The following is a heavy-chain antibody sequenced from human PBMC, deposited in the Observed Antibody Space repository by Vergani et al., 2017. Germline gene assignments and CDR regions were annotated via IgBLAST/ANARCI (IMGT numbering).Heavy chain of an antibody. CDR2: IRYDGSNK. Sequence: QVQLVESGGGVVQPGGSLRLSCAASGFTFSSYGMHWVRQAPGKGLEWVAFIRYDGSNKDYADSVKGRFTISRDNSKNTLYLQMNSLRAEDTAVYYCAKPGIAARPWLNPNYFDYWGQGTLVTVSS. CDR3: AKPGIAARPWLNPNYFDY. CDR1: GFTFSSYG. D-gene: IGHD6-6*01. V-gene: IGHV3-30*02. J-gene: IGHJ4*02.